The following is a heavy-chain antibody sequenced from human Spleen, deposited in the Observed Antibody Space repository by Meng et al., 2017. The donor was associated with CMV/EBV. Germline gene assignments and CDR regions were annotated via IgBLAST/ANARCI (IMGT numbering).Heavy chain of an antibody. CDR3: TRSPHALDV. CDR2: IYPRDSDT. J-gene: IGHJ3*01. Sequence: GESLKISCKTSGYNFANYWFAWVRQMPGKGLEWIGVIYPRDSDTRYSPSFQGQVTISADTSISTAYLEWSRLKTSDTAIYYCTRSPHALDVWGQGTMVTVSS. V-gene: IGHV5-51*01. CDR1: GYNFANYW.